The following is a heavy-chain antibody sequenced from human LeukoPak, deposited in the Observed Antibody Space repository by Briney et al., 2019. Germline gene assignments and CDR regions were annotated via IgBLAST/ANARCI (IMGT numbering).Heavy chain of an antibody. CDR3: AKSRGFTVTPLLYCFDY. Sequence: GGSLRLSCAASGFTFSSFAMIWVRQAPGKGLEWVSPISGSGGSTYYADSVKGRFTISRDNSKNTLYLQMNSLRAEDTAVYYCAKSRGFTVTPLLYCFDYWGQGTLVTVSS. CDR1: GFTFSSFA. D-gene: IGHD4-17*01. V-gene: IGHV3-23*01. CDR2: ISGSGGST. J-gene: IGHJ4*02.